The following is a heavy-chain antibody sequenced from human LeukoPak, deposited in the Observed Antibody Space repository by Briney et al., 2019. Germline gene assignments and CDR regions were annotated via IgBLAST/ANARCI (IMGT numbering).Heavy chain of an antibody. J-gene: IGHJ4*02. CDR1: GYTFTGNY. D-gene: IGHD6-19*01. CDR2: INPNSGGA. CDR3: ARDGRSSGWPEY. V-gene: IGHV1-2*02. Sequence: ASVKVSCKASGYTFTGNYMHWVRQAPGQGLEWMGWINPNSGGANYAQKFQGRVTMTRDTSINTAYMELSRLRSDDTAVYYCARDGRSSGWPEYWGQGTLVTVSS.